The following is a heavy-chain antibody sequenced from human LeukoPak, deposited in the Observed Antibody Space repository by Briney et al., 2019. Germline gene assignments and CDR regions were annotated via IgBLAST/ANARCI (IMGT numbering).Heavy chain of an antibody. CDR3: ARDAGTWGYGYNFDY. D-gene: IGHD7-27*01. V-gene: IGHV3-30*03. J-gene: IGHJ4*02. CDR1: GFRFNSYG. CDR2: ISFDGNDE. Sequence: GRSLRLSCAASGFRFNSYGMHWVRQAPGKGLEWVAVISFDGNDEYYTDSVKGRFTISRHNSKNTLYLQMNSLRAEDTAVYYCARDAGTWGYGYNFDYWGQGTLVTVSS.